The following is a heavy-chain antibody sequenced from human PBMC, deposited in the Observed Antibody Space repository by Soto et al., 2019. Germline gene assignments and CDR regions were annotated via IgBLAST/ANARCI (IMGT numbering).Heavy chain of an antibody. CDR2: IFPGSGGT. Sequence: ASVKVSGKASGYTFTTYFLHWVRQAPGQGLEWLGWIFPGSGGTNYAQKFQGRVTISVETSKNQFALKLSSGPAADTAVYYGPDETGTTGNYWGQGTVVTVSS. V-gene: IGHV1-2*02. J-gene: IGHJ4*02. CDR1: GYTFTTYF. CDR3: PDETGTTGNY. D-gene: IGHD1-7*01.